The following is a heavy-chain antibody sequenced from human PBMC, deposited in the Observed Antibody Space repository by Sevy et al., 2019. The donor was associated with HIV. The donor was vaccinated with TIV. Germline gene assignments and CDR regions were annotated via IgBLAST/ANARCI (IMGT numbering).Heavy chain of an antibody. CDR2: ISYDGSNK. Sequence: GESLKISCAASGFTFSSYAMHWVRQAPGKGLEWVAVISYDGSNKYYADSVKGRFTISRDNSKNTLYLQMNSLRAEDTAVYYCARATYSSSWYFFDYWGQGTLVTVSS. V-gene: IGHV3-30-3*01. CDR1: GFTFSSYA. CDR3: ARATYSSSWYFFDY. J-gene: IGHJ4*02. D-gene: IGHD6-13*01.